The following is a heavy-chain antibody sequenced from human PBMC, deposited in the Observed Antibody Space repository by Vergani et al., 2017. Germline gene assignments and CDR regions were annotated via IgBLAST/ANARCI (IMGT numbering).Heavy chain of an antibody. D-gene: IGHD6-6*01. CDR3: ARTPQEYSSSFFPFYDYYGMDV. CDR2: IKSKTDGGTT. V-gene: IGHV3-15*01. J-gene: IGHJ6*02. CDR1: GFTFSNAW. Sequence: EVQLVESGGGLVKPGGSLRLSCAASGFTFSNAWMSWVRQAPGKGLEWVGRIKSKTDGGTTDYAAPVKGRFTISRDNAKHSLYLQMNSLRAEDTAVYYCARTPQEYSSSFFPFYDYYGMDVWGQGTTVTVSS.